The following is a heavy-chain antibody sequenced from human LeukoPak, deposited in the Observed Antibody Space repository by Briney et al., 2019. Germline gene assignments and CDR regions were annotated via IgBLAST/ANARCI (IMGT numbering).Heavy chain of an antibody. Sequence: GGSLRLSCAASGFTFSTYGMHWVRQAPGRGLEWVALISYDGYNKYYADSVKGRFTISRDNSKNTLYLQMNSLRAEDTAVYYCAKDNYYGSGHYYYYMDVWGKGTTVTISS. V-gene: IGHV3-30*18. CDR2: ISYDGYNK. D-gene: IGHD3-10*01. J-gene: IGHJ6*03. CDR1: GFTFSTYG. CDR3: AKDNYYGSGHYYYYMDV.